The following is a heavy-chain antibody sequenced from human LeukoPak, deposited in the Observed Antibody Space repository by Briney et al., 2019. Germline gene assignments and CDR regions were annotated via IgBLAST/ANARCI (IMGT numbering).Heavy chain of an antibody. V-gene: IGHV1-18*01. D-gene: IGHD2-2*01. Sequence: ASVKVSCKASGYTFTSYGISWVRQAPGQGLEWMGWISAYNGNTNYAQKLQGRVTMTTDTSTSTAYMELRSLRSDDTAVYYCARYCSSTSCIDAFDIWGQGTMVTVSS. CDR3: ARYCSSTSCIDAFDI. J-gene: IGHJ3*02. CDR2: ISAYNGNT. CDR1: GYTFTSYG.